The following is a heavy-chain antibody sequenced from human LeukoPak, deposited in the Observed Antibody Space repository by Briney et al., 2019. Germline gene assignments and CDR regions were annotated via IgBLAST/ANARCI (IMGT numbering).Heavy chain of an antibody. D-gene: IGHD6-6*01. Sequence: GGSLRLSCAASGYTFSIYSMHGPREAPGKALEWVSYISRSSSYIYYADSVKGRFTISRDNAKNSLYLQMNSLRAEDTAVYYCARDGEQLVRFDYWGQGTLVTVSS. CDR3: ARDGEQLVRFDY. V-gene: IGHV3-21*01. J-gene: IGHJ4*02. CDR1: GYTFSIYS. CDR2: ISRSSSYI.